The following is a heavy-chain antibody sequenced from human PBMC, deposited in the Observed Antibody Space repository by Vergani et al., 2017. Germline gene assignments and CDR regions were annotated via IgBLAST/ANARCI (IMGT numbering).Heavy chain of an antibody. J-gene: IGHJ6*03. V-gene: IGHV4-34*01. D-gene: IGHD4-11*01. Sequence: QVQLQQWGGGLLKPSETLSLTCVVNGGSFTSYHWTWIRQSPGEGLEWVGDIDHTGRPDYNPSLKSRLTMSVEKSRKQFSLTLNSVTATGTAIYFCAGVNTETNGHLYYYYYMDVWGEGTAVTVS. CDR3: AGVNTETNGHLYYYYYMDV. CDR2: IDHTGRP. CDR1: GGSFTSYH.